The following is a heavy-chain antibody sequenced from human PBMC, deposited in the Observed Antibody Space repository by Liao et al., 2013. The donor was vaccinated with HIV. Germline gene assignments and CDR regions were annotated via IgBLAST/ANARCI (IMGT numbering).Heavy chain of an antibody. J-gene: IGHJ4*02. CDR1: GGSISSGGYS. Sequence: QVQLQESGSGLVKPSQTLSLTCAVSGGSISSGGYSWSWIRQPPGKGLEWIGYIYYSGSTYYNPSLKSRVTISVDTSKNQFSLKLSSVTAADTAVYYCAQYDFWSGYRYWGQGTLVTVSS. CDR3: AQYDFWSGYRY. CDR2: IYYSGST. D-gene: IGHD3-3*01. V-gene: IGHV4-30-2*05.